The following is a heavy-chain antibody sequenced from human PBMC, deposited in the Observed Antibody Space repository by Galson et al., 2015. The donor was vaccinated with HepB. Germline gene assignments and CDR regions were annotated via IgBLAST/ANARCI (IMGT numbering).Heavy chain of an antibody. Sequence: SLRLSCAASGFTFSSYSMNWVRQAPGKGLEWVSSISSSSSYIYYADSVKGRFTISRDNAKNSLYLQMNSLRAEDTAVYYCARDGPYGPIAGDAFDIWGQGTMVTVSS. CDR2: ISSSSSYI. CDR1: GFTFSSYS. D-gene: IGHD2-21*01. J-gene: IGHJ3*02. V-gene: IGHV3-21*01. CDR3: ARDGPYGPIAGDAFDI.